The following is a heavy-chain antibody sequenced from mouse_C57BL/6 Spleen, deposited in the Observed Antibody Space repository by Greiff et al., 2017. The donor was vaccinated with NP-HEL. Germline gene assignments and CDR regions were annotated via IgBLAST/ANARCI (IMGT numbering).Heavy chain of an antibody. CDR1: GYSITSGYY. V-gene: IGHV3-6*01. CDR2: ISYDGSN. D-gene: IGHD1-1*01. CDR3: ARGTRLYYFDY. J-gene: IGHJ2*01. Sequence: ESGPGLVKPSQSLSLTCSVTGYSITSGYYWNWIRQFPGNKLEWMGYISYDGSNNYNPSLKNRISITRDTSKNQFFLKLNSVTTEDTATYYCARGTRLYYFDYWGQGTTLTVSS.